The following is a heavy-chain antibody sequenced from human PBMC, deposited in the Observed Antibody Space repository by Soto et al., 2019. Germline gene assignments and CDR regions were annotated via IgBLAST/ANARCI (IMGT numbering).Heavy chain of an antibody. D-gene: IGHD6-19*01. CDR3: ARELWVAGLGYYFDF. Sequence: QVQLQESGPGLVKPSETLSLTCTVSGGSISSNYLTWIRQPAGKGLEWIGRISSNGNTNYNPSLRGRVTMSIDTSKNHFSLKLIAVTASDTAVYYCARELWVAGLGYYFDFWGQGTLVTVSS. CDR2: ISSNGNT. V-gene: IGHV4-4*07. CDR1: GGSISSNY. J-gene: IGHJ4*02.